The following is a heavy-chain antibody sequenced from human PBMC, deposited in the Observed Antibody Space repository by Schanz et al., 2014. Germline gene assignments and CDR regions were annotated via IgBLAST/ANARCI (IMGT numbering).Heavy chain of an antibody. CDR2: INGSGNAT. Sequence: EVQLVESGGDLVQPGGSLRLSCAASGFTFATYAMSWVRQAPGKGLEWVAAINGSGNATYYADSVKGRFTISRDNSRNTLFLQMKRLRVEDTAVYYCARPSDSSWYMDVWGKGTTVIVSS. CDR3: ARPSDSSWYMDV. J-gene: IGHJ6*03. D-gene: IGHD2-21*02. V-gene: IGHV3-23*04. CDR1: GFTFATYA.